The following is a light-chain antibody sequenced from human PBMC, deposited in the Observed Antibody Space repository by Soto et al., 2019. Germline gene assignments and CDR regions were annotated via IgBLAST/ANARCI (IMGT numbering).Light chain of an antibody. CDR3: QVYGISPHS. J-gene: IGKJ4*01. CDR1: QSVSSSY. Sequence: ILLNLSPGTLSLSPGERATLTCRASQSVSSSYLAWYQQKPGQAPRLLIYGASSRATGIPDRFSGSGSGTDFTLTICCLEPEDFTVYYCQVYGISPHSFGGGAKVDI. V-gene: IGKV3-20*01. CDR2: GAS.